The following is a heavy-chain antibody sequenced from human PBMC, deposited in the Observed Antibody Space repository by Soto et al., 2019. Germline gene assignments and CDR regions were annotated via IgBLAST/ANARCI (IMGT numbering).Heavy chain of an antibody. CDR3: ARSTREITVTTCMDV. CDR1: GFTFSSYA. Sequence: GGSLRLSCAASGFTFSSYAMSWVRQAPGKGLEWVSAISGSGGSTYYADSVKGRFTISRDNSKNTLYLQMNSLRAEDTAVYYCARSTREITVTTCMDVWGQGTTVTVSS. V-gene: IGHV3-23*01. D-gene: IGHD4-17*01. J-gene: IGHJ6*02. CDR2: ISGSGGST.